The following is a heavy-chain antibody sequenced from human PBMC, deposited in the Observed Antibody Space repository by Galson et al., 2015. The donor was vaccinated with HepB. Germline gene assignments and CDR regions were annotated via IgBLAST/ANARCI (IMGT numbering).Heavy chain of an antibody. V-gene: IGHV4-4*02. D-gene: IGHD2-15*01. CDR2: IYHSGTT. CDR1: GDSISSSNW. Sequence: SETLSLTCAVSGDSISSSNWWNWVRQSPGKGLEWIGEIYHSGTTYYNPSLRSRVTISVDKSKNQISLRLPSVTAADTAVYYCARVHRGCSASSRYHDPWGQGTLVTVSS. J-gene: IGHJ5*02. CDR3: ARVHRGCSASSRYHDP.